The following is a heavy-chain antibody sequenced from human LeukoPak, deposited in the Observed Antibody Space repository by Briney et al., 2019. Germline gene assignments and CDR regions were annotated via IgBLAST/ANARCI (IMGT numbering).Heavy chain of an antibody. J-gene: IGHJ4*02. Sequence: SVKVSCKASGGTFSSYALSWVRQAPGQGLEWMGRIIPILGIANYAQKFQGRVTITADKSTSTAYMELSSLRSEDTAVYYCARAAYSSGWYLALPEPIDYWGQGTLVTVSS. CDR3: ARAAYSSGWYLALPEPIDY. CDR2: IIPILGIA. CDR1: GGTFSSYA. D-gene: IGHD6-19*01. V-gene: IGHV1-69*04.